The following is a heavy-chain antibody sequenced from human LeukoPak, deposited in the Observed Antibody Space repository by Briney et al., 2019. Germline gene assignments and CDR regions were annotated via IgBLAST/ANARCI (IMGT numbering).Heavy chain of an antibody. J-gene: IGHJ5*02. CDR3: ARVDYDSRGSYYDNWFDP. V-gene: IGHV4-61*02. D-gene: IGHD3-22*01. CDR1: GGSISSGSYY. Sequence: KASETLSLTWTVSGGSISSGSYYWSWIRQPAGKGLEWIGRIYTSGSTTSVGTNYNPSLKSRVTISVDTSKNQFSLRLSSVTAADTAVYYCARVDYDSRGSYYDNWFDPWGQGSLVTVSS. CDR2: IYTSGSTTSVGT.